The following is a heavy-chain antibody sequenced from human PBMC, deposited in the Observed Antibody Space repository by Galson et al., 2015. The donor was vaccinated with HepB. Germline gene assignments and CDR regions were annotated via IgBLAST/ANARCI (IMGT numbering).Heavy chain of an antibody. CDR2: ISGSGVST. V-gene: IGHV3-23*01. CDR3: VRVRTGTSCYDF. D-gene: IGHD1-1*01. Sequence: SLRLSCAASGLTLRSYAMGWVRQAPGKGLEWVSSISGSGVSTYYGDSVKGRFTISRDNSKNTLYLQMNFVTAADTAVYYCVRVRTGTSCYDFWGQGTLVTVSS. J-gene: IGHJ4*02. CDR1: GLTLRSYA.